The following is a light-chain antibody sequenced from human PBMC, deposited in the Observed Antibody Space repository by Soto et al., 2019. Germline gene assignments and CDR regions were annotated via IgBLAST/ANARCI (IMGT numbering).Light chain of an antibody. CDR3: QHYGSSPRT. J-gene: IGKJ1*01. Sequence: EIVLTQSPGTLSFSPGERATLSCRASQSITNNYLAWYQQKAGQVPRLLLYGASTRPTGIPDRLSGSGSGTDFTLTITRLEPDDFAVYYCQHYGSSPRTFGQGTKVDIK. V-gene: IGKV3-20*01. CDR2: GAS. CDR1: QSITNNY.